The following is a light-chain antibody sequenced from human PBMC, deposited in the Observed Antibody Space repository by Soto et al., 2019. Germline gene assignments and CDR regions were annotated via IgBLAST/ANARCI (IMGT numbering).Light chain of an antibody. CDR2: AAS. CDR3: QQTSSSPWT. J-gene: IGKJ1*01. CDR1: QTVSTY. V-gene: IGKV1-39*01. Sequence: ILMTQSPSSLSASIGDRVTISCRTSQTVSTYLNWYQHKPGRGPTLLIYAASSLQSGVPSRFSGSGSGTDFTLTIGSLQPEDFATYYCQQTSSSPWTFGQGTKVDI.